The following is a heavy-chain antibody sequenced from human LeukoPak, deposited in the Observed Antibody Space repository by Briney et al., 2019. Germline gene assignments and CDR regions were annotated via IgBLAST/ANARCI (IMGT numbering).Heavy chain of an antibody. D-gene: IGHD5-18*01. J-gene: IGHJ4*02. CDR2: IYYSGST. CDR3: ARVADTAMVGEIDY. CDR1: GGSISSYY. V-gene: IGHV4-59*01. Sequence: SETLSLTCTVSGGSISSYYWSWIRQPPGKGLEWIGYIYYSGSTNYNPSLKSRVTISVDTSKNQFSLKLSSVTAADTAVYYCARVADTAMVGEIDYWGQGTLVTVSS.